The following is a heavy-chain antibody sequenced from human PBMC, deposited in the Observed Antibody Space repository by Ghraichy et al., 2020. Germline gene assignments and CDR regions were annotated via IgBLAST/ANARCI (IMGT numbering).Heavy chain of an antibody. Sequence: SETLSLTCTVSGGSISSGSYYWSWIRQPAGKGLEWIGRIYTSGSTNYNPSLKSRVTISVDASKNQFSLKLSSVTAADTAVYYCAREYSSGWQPFDYWGQGTLVTVSS. D-gene: IGHD6-19*01. CDR1: GGSISSGSYY. CDR3: AREYSSGWQPFDY. CDR2: IYTSGST. J-gene: IGHJ4*02. V-gene: IGHV4-61*02.